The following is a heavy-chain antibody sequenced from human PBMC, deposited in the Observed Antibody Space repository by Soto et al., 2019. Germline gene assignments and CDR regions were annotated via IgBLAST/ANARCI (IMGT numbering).Heavy chain of an antibody. CDR1: GFTFSSYA. D-gene: IGHD2-21*01. J-gene: IGHJ4*02. CDR3: AKVRVGIDVDFDY. V-gene: IGHV3-23*01. CDR2: ISGSGGST. Sequence: PGGSLRLSCAASGFTFSSYAMSWVRQAPGKGLEWVSAISGSGGSTYYADSVKGRFTISRDNSKNTLYLQMSSLRAEDTAMYCCAKVRVGIDVDFDYWGQGALVTVSS.